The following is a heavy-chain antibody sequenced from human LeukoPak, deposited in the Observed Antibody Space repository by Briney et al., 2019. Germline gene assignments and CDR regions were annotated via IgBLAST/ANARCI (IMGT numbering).Heavy chain of an antibody. Sequence: GGSLRLSCAASGFTFSSYAMSWVRQAPGKGLEWVSTINGGGVNTHYADSVGGRFTISRDNSKNTLYLQMNSLRAEDTAVYYCARGGLEYSSSDFDYWGQGTLVTVSS. CDR2: INGGGVNT. D-gene: IGHD6-6*01. CDR1: GFTFSSYA. J-gene: IGHJ4*02. CDR3: ARGGLEYSSSDFDY. V-gene: IGHV3-23*01.